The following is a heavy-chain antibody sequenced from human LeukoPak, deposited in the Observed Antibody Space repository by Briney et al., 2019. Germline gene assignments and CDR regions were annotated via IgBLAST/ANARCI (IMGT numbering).Heavy chain of an antibody. V-gene: IGHV3-30*18. Sequence: GRSLRLPCAASGFTFSSYGMHWVRQAPGKGLEWVAVISYDGSNKYCADSVKGRFTISRDNSKNTLYLQMNSLRAEDTAVYYCAKRGSIFGKKNWFDPWGQGTLVTVSS. J-gene: IGHJ5*02. CDR2: ISYDGSNK. CDR3: AKRGSIFGKKNWFDP. D-gene: IGHD3-10*02. CDR1: GFTFSSYG.